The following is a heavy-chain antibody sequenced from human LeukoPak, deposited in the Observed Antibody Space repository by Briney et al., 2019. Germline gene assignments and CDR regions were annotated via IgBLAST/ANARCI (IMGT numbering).Heavy chain of an antibody. V-gene: IGHV3-7*03. CDR3: ARRAGGYSHPYDY. CDR2: IKQDGSEK. D-gene: IGHD4-23*01. Sequence: GGSLRLSCAASGFTFSSYWMSWVRQAPGKGLQWVANIKQDGSEKYYVDSVKGRFTISRDNSKNTLYLQMNSLRAEDTAVYYCARRAGGYSHPYDYWGQGILVTVSS. J-gene: IGHJ4*02. CDR1: GFTFSSYW.